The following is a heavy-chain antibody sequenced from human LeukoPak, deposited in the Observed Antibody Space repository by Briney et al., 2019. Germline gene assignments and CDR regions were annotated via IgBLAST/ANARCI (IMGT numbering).Heavy chain of an antibody. V-gene: IGHV3-23*01. CDR2: ISGSGTNT. CDR3: ALDRHYDFWSGYSNWFDP. D-gene: IGHD3-3*01. CDR1: GFTFSTYA. Sequence: GGSLRLSCAASGFTFSTYAMSWVRQAPGKGLEWVSSISGSGTNTYHADSVKGRFTISRYNSENILYLQMNSLRVDDTAVYYCALDRHYDFWSGYSNWFDPWGQGTLVTVSS. J-gene: IGHJ5*02.